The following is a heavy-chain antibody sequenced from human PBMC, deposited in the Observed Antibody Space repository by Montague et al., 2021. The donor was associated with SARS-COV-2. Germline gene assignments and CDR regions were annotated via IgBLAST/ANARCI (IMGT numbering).Heavy chain of an antibody. Sequence: SLRLSCAASGFIFSSYEMNWVRQAPGKGLGWVSYISNSGDTKYYADSVKGRFTISRDNAKNSLYLQMSSLRAEDTAVHYCARAGEDYYYDSSGFLYWGQGILVTVSS. CDR2: ISNSGDTK. V-gene: IGHV3-48*03. D-gene: IGHD3-22*01. CDR3: ARAGEDYYYDSSGFLY. J-gene: IGHJ4*02. CDR1: GFIFSSYE.